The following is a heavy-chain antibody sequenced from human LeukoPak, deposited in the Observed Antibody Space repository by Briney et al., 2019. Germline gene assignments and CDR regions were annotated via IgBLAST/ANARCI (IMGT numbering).Heavy chain of an antibody. J-gene: IGHJ4*02. CDR1: GFIFTNFW. V-gene: IGHV3-7*05. CDR2: IKVDGSEK. Sequence: PGGSLRPSCAASGFIFTNFWMSWVRQAPGKGLEWVANIKVDGSEKYYVDSVKGRFTISRDNAKNSLYLQMNSLRAEDTAVYYCARGGRGDYWGQGTLVTVSS. CDR3: ARGGRGDY.